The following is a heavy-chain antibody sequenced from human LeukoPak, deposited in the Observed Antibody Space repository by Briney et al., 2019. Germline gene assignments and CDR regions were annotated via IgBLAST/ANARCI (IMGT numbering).Heavy chain of an antibody. CDR1: GGSISSSSYY. J-gene: IGHJ4*02. Sequence: SETLSLTCTVSGGSISSSSYYWGWIRQPPGKGLEWIGYIYYSGSTNYNPSLKSRVTISVDTSKNQFSLKLSSVTAADTAVYYCARDGSDYGYFDYWGQGTLVTVSS. CDR2: IYYSGST. CDR3: ARDGSDYGYFDY. V-gene: IGHV4-61*01. D-gene: IGHD4-17*01.